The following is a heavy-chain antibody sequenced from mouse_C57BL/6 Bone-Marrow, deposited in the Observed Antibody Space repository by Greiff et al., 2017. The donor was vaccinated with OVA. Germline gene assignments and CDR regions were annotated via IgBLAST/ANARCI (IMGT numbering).Heavy chain of an antibody. D-gene: IGHD1-1*01. J-gene: IGHJ4*01. Sequence: EVQLQQSGPELVKPGASVKISCKASGYSFTDYNMDWVKQSHGKSLEWIGVINPNYGTTSYNQKFKGKATLTVDQSSSTAYMQSNSLTSEDSAVYYCARDYGSSYDYTMDYWGQGTSVTVSS. CDR2: INPNYGTT. V-gene: IGHV1-39*01. CDR3: ARDYGSSYDYTMDY. CDR1: GYSFTDYN.